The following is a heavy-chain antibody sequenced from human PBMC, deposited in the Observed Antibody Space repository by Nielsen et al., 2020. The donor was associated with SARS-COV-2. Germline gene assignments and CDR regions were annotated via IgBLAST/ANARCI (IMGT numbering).Heavy chain of an antibody. Sequence: GGSLRLSCAASGFTFSSYAMSWVRQAPGKGLEWVSSISSSSSYIYYADSVKGRFTISRDNAKNSLYLQMNSLRAEDTAVYYCARGSAGYSSGWSDYWGQGTLVTVSS. CDR2: ISSSSSYI. D-gene: IGHD6-19*01. J-gene: IGHJ4*02. CDR3: ARGSAGYSSGWSDY. V-gene: IGHV3-21*01. CDR1: GFTFSSYA.